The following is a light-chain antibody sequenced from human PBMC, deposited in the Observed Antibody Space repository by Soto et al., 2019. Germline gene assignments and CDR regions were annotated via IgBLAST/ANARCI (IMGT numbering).Light chain of an antibody. CDR3: QQYGSVPLT. CDR2: GAS. V-gene: IGKV3-20*01. CDR1: QSVSTSY. J-gene: IGKJ4*01. Sequence: VLTQSPGTLSLSPGERATLSCRASQSVSTSYLAWYQQKPCQAPRLLIYGASSRATGIPDRFSGSGSGADFTLTISRLEPEDFAVYYCQQYGSVPLTFGGGTKVEIK.